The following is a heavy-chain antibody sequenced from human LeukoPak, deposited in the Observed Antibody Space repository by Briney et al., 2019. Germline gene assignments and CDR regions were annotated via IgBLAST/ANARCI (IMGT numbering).Heavy chain of an antibody. J-gene: IGHJ4*02. CDR1: GDSISSYY. V-gene: IGHV4-59*01. Sequence: KPSETLSLTCTVSGDSISSYYWSWIRQPPGKGLEWIGYIYYSGSTNYNPSLKSRVTMSVDTSKNRFSLKLSSVTAADTAIYYCARGTDVQWDYWGQGTLVTVSS. D-gene: IGHD1-26*01. CDR3: ARGTDVQWDY. CDR2: IYYSGST.